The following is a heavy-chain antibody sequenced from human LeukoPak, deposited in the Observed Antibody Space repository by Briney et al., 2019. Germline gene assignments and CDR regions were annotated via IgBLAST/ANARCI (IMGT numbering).Heavy chain of an antibody. CDR1: GGSISTYY. J-gene: IGHJ3*02. CDR3: AREMGSAFNI. D-gene: IGHD3-10*01. V-gene: IGHV4-59*01. Sequence: SETLSLTCTVSGGSISTYYWSWIRQSPGKGLEWIGYIYYSGSTDYNPSLKSRVTISVDTSKNQFSLKLSSVTAADTAVYYCAREMGSAFNIWGQGTMVSVS. CDR2: IYYSGST.